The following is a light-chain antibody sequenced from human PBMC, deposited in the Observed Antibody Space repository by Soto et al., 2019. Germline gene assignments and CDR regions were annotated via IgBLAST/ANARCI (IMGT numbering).Light chain of an antibody. V-gene: IGKV1-9*01. J-gene: IGKJ1*01. CDR1: QDIGIY. CDR3: QQLSSYPVT. CDR2: AAS. Sequence: DIQMTKSPFTLPASVGDRVTITCRASQDIGIYLAWYQQKPGKAPNLLIYAASSLQRGVPSRFSGSGSGTDFTLTIRSLQPEDFATYHCQQLSSYPVTFGQGTMVAIK.